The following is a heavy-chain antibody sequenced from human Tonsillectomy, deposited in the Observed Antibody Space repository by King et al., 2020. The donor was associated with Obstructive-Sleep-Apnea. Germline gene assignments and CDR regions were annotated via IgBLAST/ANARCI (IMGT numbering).Heavy chain of an antibody. CDR1: GYTFISYA. J-gene: IGHJ5*02. V-gene: IGHV1-18*04. CDR2: ISVYNGNT. CDR3: AGDGAPTVAGTGGYNWFDP. Sequence: MQLVQSGAEVKKPGASVKVSCKASGYTFISYAISWVRQAPGQGLEWMGWISVYNGNTNYAQKFQGRVTMTTDTSTSTAYLELRSLRSDDTAMYYCAGDGAPTVAGTGGYNWFDPWGQGTLVTVSS. D-gene: IGHD6-19*01.